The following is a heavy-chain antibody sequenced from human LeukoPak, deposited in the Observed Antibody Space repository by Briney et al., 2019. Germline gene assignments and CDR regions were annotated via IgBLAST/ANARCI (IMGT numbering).Heavy chain of an antibody. D-gene: IGHD3-10*01. CDR2: ISAYNGNT. CDR3: AGQGPLTDRVQGAFDI. J-gene: IGHJ3*02. Sequence: GASVKVSCKASGYTFTSYGISWVRQAPGQGLEWMGWISAYNGNTNYAQKLQGRVTMTTDTSTSTAYMELRSLRSDDTAVYYCAGQGPLTDRVQGAFDIWGQGTMVTVSS. V-gene: IGHV1-18*01. CDR1: GYTFTSYG.